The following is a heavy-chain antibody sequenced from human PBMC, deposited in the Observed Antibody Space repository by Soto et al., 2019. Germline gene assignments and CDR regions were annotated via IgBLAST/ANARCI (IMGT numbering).Heavy chain of an antibody. V-gene: IGHV4-31*03. D-gene: IGHD2-15*01. J-gene: IGHJ4*02. CDR3: ARETFVVVVAATYFDY. Sequence: SETLSLICTVSGGSISSGGYYWSWIRQHPGKGLEWIGYIYYSGSTYYNPSLKSRVTISVDTSKNQFSLKLSSVTAADTAVYYCARETFVVVVAATYFDYWGQGTLVTVSS. CDR2: IYYSGST. CDR1: GGSISSGGYY.